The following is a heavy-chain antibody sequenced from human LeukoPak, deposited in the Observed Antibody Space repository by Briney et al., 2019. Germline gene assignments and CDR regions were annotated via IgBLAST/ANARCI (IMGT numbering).Heavy chain of an antibody. CDR1: GFTFSTYS. CDR2: IYPNGGST. D-gene: IGHD6-19*01. CDR3: TKDVVPDSGWDLDY. J-gene: IGHJ4*02. V-gene: IGHV3-23*01. Sequence: GESLRLSCAASGFTFSTYSMTWVRQGPGKGLEWVSSIYPNGGSTFYADSVKGRFTISRDNSKNTLYLQMSSLRTEGTAIYYCTKDVVPDSGWDLDYWGQGTLVTVSS.